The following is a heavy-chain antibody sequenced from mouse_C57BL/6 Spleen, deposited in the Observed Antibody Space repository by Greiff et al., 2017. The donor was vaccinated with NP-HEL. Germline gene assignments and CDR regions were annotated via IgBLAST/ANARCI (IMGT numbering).Heavy chain of an antibody. CDR3: ARGYSCGGGMDY. J-gene: IGHJ4*01. V-gene: IGHV3-6*01. CDR2: ISYDGSN. CDR1: GYSITSGYY. Sequence: EVKLQESGPGLVKPSPSLSLTCSVTGYSITSGYYWNWIRQFPGNKLEWMGYISYDGSNNYNPSLKNRISITRDTSKNQFFLKLNSVTTEDTATDYCARGYSCGGGMDYWGKGTSVTVSS. D-gene: IGHD2-12*01.